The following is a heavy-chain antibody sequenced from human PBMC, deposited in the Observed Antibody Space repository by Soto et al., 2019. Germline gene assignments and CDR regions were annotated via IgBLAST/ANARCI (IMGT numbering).Heavy chain of an antibody. Sequence: ASVKVSCKASGYTFTSYDIYWVRQATGQGLEWMGWMNPNTGNSGYAQKFQGRVTMTSDTSISTAHMELSSLRSEDTAVYYCARRAETNGWNGFGADKYYFDFWGQGALVTVSS. D-gene: IGHD1-1*01. J-gene: IGHJ4*02. CDR3: ARRAETNGWNGFGADKYYFDF. CDR2: MNPNTGNS. V-gene: IGHV1-8*01. CDR1: GYTFTSYD.